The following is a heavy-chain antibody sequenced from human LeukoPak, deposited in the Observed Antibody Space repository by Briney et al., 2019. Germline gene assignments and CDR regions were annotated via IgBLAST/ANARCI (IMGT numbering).Heavy chain of an antibody. CDR1: GYTFTGYY. CDR2: INPNSGGT. CDR3: ARDRPETTVTSLDY. Sequence: ASVKVSCKASGYTFTGYYMHWVRQAPGQGLEWMGWINPNSGGTNYARKFQGRVTMTRDTSINTAYMELSRLRSDDTAVYYCARDRPETTVTSLDYWGQGTLVTVSS. J-gene: IGHJ4*02. D-gene: IGHD4-17*01. V-gene: IGHV1-2*02.